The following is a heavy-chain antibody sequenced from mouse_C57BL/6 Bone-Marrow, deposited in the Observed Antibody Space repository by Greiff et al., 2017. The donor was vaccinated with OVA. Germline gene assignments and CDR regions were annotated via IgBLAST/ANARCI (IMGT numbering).Heavy chain of an antibody. CDR3: ARCSYGPWFAY. CDR1: GFSLSTFGMG. Sequence: QVTLKVSGPGILQPSQTLSLTCSFSGFSLSTFGMGVGRLRQPSGQGLEWLAHIWWDDDKYYNPVLKSRLTISKDTSKNPVFLKIANVDTADTATYYCARCSYGPWFAYWGQGTLVTVSA. D-gene: IGHD1-1*02. J-gene: IGHJ3*01. V-gene: IGHV8-8*01. CDR2: IWWDDDK.